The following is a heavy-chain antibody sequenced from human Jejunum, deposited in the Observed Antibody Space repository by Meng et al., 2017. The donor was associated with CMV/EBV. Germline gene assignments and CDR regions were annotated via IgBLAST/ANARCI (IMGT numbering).Heavy chain of an antibody. Sequence: GASVSSGSYFWSWIRQPPGKGLESIGYIYYSGNTNYNPSLKSRATISVDTSKNQFSLRLTSVTAADTAVYYCARVVLYHYGMDVWGHGTTVTVSS. V-gene: IGHV4-61*01. CDR1: GASVSSGSYF. CDR3: ARVVLYHYGMDV. J-gene: IGHJ6*02. D-gene: IGHD6-6*01. CDR2: IYYSGNT.